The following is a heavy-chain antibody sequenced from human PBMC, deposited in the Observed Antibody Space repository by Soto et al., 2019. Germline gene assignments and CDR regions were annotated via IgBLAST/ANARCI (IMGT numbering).Heavy chain of an antibody. CDR3: ARGGSWELGAFDI. Sequence: SETLSLTCTVSGGSISSFYWSWIRQPPGKGLEWIGYIYYSGSTNYNPSLKSRVTISVDTSKNQFSLKLSSVTAADTAVYYCARGGSWELGAFDIWGQGTMVTVS. J-gene: IGHJ3*02. V-gene: IGHV4-59*01. CDR1: GGSISSFY. CDR2: IYYSGST. D-gene: IGHD1-26*01.